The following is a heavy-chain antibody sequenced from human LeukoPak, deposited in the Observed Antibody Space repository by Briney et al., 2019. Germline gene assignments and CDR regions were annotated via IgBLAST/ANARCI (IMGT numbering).Heavy chain of an antibody. CDR3: ARSPIVGARPIDY. Sequence: GESLKISCKGSGYSFTSYRIGWVHQMPGKGLEWMGIIYPGDSDTRYSPSFQGQVTISADKSISTAYLQWSSLKASDTAMYYCARSPIVGARPIDYWGQGTLVTVSS. CDR2: IYPGDSDT. CDR1: GYSFTSYR. J-gene: IGHJ4*02. V-gene: IGHV5-51*07. D-gene: IGHD1-26*01.